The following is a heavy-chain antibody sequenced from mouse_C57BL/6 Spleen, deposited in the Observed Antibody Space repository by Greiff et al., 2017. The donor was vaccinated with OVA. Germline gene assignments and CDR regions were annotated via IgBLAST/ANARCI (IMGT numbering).Heavy chain of an antibody. CDR3: ARNWGYYGSSYGFYFDY. D-gene: IGHD1-1*01. V-gene: IGHV2-2*01. CDR2: IWSGGST. J-gene: IGHJ2*01. Sequence: QVQLKESGPGLVQPSQSLSITCTVSGFSLTSYGVHWVRQSPGKGLEWLGVIWSGGSTDYNAAFISRLSISKDNSKSQVFFKMNSLQADDTAIYYCARNWGYYGSSYGFYFDYWGQGTTLTVSS. CDR1: GFSLTSYG.